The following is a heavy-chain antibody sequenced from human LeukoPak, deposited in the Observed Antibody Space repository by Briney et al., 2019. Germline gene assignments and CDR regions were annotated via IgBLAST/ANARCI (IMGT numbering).Heavy chain of an antibody. J-gene: IGHJ5*02. CDR3: ARPYYYDSRIDP. V-gene: IGHV4-30-4*01. CDR2: MYYSGST. D-gene: IGHD3-22*01. Sequence: SETLSLTCTVSGGSISSGEYYWSWIRQPPGKGLEWIAYMYYSGSTYYNPSLKSRVTMSADTSKNQLSLKLSSVTAADTAVYYCARPYYYDSRIDPWGQGILVTVSS. CDR1: GGSISSGEYY.